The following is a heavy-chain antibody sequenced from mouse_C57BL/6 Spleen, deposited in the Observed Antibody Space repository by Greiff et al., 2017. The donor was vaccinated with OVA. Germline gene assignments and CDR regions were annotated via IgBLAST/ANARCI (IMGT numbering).Heavy chain of an antibody. CDR3: ARSHYYGSSHWYFDV. V-gene: IGHV3-8*01. CDR1: GYSITSDY. D-gene: IGHD1-1*01. Sequence: EVQLQESGPGLAKPSQTLSLTCSVTGYSITSDYWNWIRKFPGYKLEYMGYISYSGSTYYNPSLKSRISITRDTSKNQYYLQLNSVTTEDTATYYCARSHYYGSSHWYFDVWGTGTTVTVSS. J-gene: IGHJ1*03. CDR2: ISYSGST.